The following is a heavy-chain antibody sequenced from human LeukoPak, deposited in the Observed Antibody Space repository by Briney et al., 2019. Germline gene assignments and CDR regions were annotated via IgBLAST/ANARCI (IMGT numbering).Heavy chain of an antibody. J-gene: IGHJ3*02. D-gene: IGHD1-20*01. CDR1: GGSISSYY. V-gene: IGHV4-59*12. CDR2: IYYSGST. CDR3: AREITGTEIDI. Sequence: SETLSLTCTVSGGSISSYYWSWFRQPPGKGLEWIGYIYYSGSTNYNPSLKSRVTISVDTSKNQFSLKLSSVTAADTAVYYCAREITGTEIDIWGQGTMVTVSS.